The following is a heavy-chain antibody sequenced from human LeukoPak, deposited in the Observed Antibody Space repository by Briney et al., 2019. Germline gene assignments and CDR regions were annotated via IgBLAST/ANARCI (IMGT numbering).Heavy chain of an antibody. CDR1: GYTFTSYA. V-gene: IGHV1-69*13. J-gene: IGHJ6*02. CDR2: IIPIFGTA. CDR3: AREHYYDSSGYYYKRYYYYGMDV. Sequence: ASVNVSCTASGYTFTSYAISWVRQAPGQGLEWMGGIIPIFGTANYAQKFQGRVTITADESTSTAYMELSSLRSEDTAVYYCAREHYYDSSGYYYKRYYYYGMDVWGQGTTVTVSS. D-gene: IGHD3-22*01.